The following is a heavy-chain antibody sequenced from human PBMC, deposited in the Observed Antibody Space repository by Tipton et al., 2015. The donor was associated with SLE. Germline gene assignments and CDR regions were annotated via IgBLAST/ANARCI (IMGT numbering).Heavy chain of an antibody. J-gene: IGHJ5*02. Sequence: TLSLTCNVSGYSITSGYYCNWIRQPPGKGLEWIGEIYTSGKTSYNPSLEPRVTISVDTSENQLSLRLSSVTAADTAIYYCARLTKGLYNWFDPWGQGTLVTVSS. D-gene: IGHD4/OR15-4a*01. V-gene: IGHV4-38-2*02. CDR1: GYSITSGYY. CDR2: IYTSGKT. CDR3: ARLTKGLYNWFDP.